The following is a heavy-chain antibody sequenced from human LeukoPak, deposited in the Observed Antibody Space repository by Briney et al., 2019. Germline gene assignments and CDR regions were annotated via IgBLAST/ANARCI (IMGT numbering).Heavy chain of an antibody. CDR3: ARDGSGNYY. CDR2: IYSSGST. J-gene: IGHJ4*02. CDR1: GGSVKSFY. Sequence: SETLSLTCSVSGGSVKSFYWSWLRQPAGKGLEWIGRIYSSGSTNYNPSLKNPVTMSVDTSKNQFSLKLTSVTAADTAVYYCARDGSGNYYWGQGTLVTVSS. V-gene: IGHV4-4*07. D-gene: IGHD1-7*01.